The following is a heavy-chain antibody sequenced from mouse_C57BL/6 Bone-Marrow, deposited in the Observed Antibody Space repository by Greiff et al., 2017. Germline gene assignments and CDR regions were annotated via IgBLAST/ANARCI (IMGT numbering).Heavy chain of an antibody. CDR2: IWSGGST. CDR1: GFSLTSYG. CDR3: ARHSLWYAC. V-gene: IGHV2-2*01. J-gene: IGHJ3*01. Sequence: VNLVESGPGLVQPSQSLSITCTVSGFSLTSYGVHWVRQSPGKGLEWLGVIWSGGSTDYTAAFISRLSISKEKSKSQVFLKMNSLQADDTAIYYSARHSLWYACWGQRTLVTVSA.